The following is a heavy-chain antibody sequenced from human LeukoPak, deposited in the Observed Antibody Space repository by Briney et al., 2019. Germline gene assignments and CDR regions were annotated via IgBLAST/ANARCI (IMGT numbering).Heavy chain of an antibody. D-gene: IGHD3-16*01. CDR1: GFTFSSYG. J-gene: IGHJ6*02. Sequence: PGGSLRLSCAASGFTFSSYGMHWVRQAPGKGLEWVAAIWYDGSNKYYADSVKGRFTISRDNSKNTLYLQMNSLRAEDTAVYYCARDLLGAYYYGMDVWGQGTTVTVSS. CDR2: IWYDGSNK. V-gene: IGHV3-33*01. CDR3: ARDLLGAYYYGMDV.